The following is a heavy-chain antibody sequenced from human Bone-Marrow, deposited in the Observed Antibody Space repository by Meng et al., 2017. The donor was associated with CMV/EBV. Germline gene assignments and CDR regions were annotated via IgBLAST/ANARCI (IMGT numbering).Heavy chain of an antibody. Sequence: SCVSFSASCWGWHRQRQGQGLEWIGEINHSGSNNYHPSLKSRVTISVDTSRNQFSLKLSSVTAADTAVYYCARRRYCSSTSCYSFDPWGQGTLVTVSS. CDR3: ARRRYCSSTSCYSFDP. V-gene: IGHV4-34*01. CDR1: CVSFSASC. CDR2: INHSGSN. D-gene: IGHD2-2*01. J-gene: IGHJ5*02.